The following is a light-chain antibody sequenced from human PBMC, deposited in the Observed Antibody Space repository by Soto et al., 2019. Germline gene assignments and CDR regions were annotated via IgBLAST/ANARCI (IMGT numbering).Light chain of an antibody. CDR3: QEYNTNSRT. CDR1: ESIYSW. J-gene: IGKJ1*01. V-gene: IGKV1-5*03. CDR2: KTS. Sequence: DIHMTQSPSTLSASVGDTVTITCRASESIYSWLAWYKQIPGKAPQLLIYKTSTLQGGVPSRFSGSGSGADYSLTISGLKPDDFATYYCQEYNTNSRTFGQGTRVENK.